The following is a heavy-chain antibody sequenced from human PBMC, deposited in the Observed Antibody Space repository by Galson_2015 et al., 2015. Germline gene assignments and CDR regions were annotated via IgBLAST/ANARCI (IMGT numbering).Heavy chain of an antibody. CDR1: GFTFSSYG. Sequence: SLRLSCAASGFTFSSYGMHWVRQAPGKGLEWVAVISYDGSNKYYADSVKGRFTISRDNSKNTLYLQMNSLRAEDTAVYYCARDLNYYDSSGLVDYWGQGTLVTVSS. CDR3: ARDLNYYDSSGLVDY. V-gene: IGHV3-30*03. CDR2: ISYDGSNK. J-gene: IGHJ4*02. D-gene: IGHD3-22*01.